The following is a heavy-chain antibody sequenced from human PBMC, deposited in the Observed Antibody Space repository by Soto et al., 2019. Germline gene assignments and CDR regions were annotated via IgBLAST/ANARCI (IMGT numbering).Heavy chain of an antibody. V-gene: IGHV3-30-3*01. J-gene: IGHJ4*02. D-gene: IGHD3-10*01. CDR2: ISHDGSNK. Sequence: GGSLRLSCAASGFTFSSYAMHWVRQAPGKGLEWVAVISHDGSNKYYADSEKGRFTISRDNSKNTLYLQMNSLRAEDTAVYYCARDYYGSGSYPGPYWGQGTLVTVSS. CDR3: ARDYYGSGSYPGPY. CDR1: GFTFSSYA.